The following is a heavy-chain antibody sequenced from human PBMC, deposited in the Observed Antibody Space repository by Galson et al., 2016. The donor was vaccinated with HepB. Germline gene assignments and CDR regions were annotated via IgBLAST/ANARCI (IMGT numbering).Heavy chain of an antibody. CDR1: GFTVSNNY. CDR2: IYSSGNT. Sequence: SLRPSCAASGFTVSNNYMRWVRQAPGKALEWVSLIYSSGNTHYADSVKGRFTISRDSSKNTVYLQMNSLRVDDTAVYYCARGGGAAAAAWGQGTLITVSS. V-gene: IGHV3-53*01. CDR3: ARGGGAAAAA. J-gene: IGHJ5*02. D-gene: IGHD6-13*01.